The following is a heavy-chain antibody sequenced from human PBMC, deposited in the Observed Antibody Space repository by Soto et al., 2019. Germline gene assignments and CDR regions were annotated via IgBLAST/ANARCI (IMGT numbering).Heavy chain of an antibody. V-gene: IGHV3-7*01. CDR2: INQGGSEK. CDR1: GFTFGTHW. Sequence: DVQLVESGAGLVQPGGSLRLSCAASGFTFGTHWMTWVRQAPGKGLEWVANINQGGSEKYYVDSVKGRFIISRDNAENSVDLQTNTLRVDDTGLYYCAILRQPHGDGMYVWGQGATVTVSS. D-gene: IGHD4-17*01. CDR3: AILRQPHGDGMYV. J-gene: IGHJ6*02.